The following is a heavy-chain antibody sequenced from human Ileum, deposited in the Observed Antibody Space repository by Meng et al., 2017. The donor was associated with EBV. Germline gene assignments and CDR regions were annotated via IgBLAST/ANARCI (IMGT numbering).Heavy chain of an antibody. Sequence: QVQLPGSGPGLGKPSGTWSLTCAVSGGSISSSNWWSWVRQPPGKGLEWIGEIYHSGSTNYNPSLKSRVTMSVDKSKNQFSLNLSSVTAADTAVYYCARVGQWLPIDYWGQGTLVTVSS. CDR1: GGSISSSNW. V-gene: IGHV4-4*02. J-gene: IGHJ4*02. CDR3: ARVGQWLPIDY. CDR2: IYHSGST. D-gene: IGHD6-19*01.